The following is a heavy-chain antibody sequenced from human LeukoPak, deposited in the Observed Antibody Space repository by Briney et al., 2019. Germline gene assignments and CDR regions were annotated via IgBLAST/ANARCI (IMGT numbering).Heavy chain of an antibody. J-gene: IGHJ4*02. CDR3: ARPHTD. V-gene: IGHV4-39*01. CDR2: IYYSGTT. Sequence: SETLSLTCTVCGGSITSTTYLWGWVRQPGGKGRECIGIIYYSGTTYYHPYRKNQVTITVDTSKNQLSLKLTSVTAADTAIYYCARPHTDWGQGTLVTVSS. CDR1: GGSITSTTYL. D-gene: IGHD2-8*02.